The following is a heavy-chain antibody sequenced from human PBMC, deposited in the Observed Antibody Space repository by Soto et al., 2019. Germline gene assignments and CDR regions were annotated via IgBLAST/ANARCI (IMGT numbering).Heavy chain of an antibody. Sequence: EVQLLESGGGLVQPGGSLRLSCAASGFTFSSYAMSWVRQAPGKGLEWVSAISGSGGSTYYADSVKGRFTIFRDNSKNTLYLQMNSLRAEDTAVYYCAKRKLRHKEIDYWGQGTLVTVSS. CDR3: AKRKLRHKEIDY. V-gene: IGHV3-23*01. CDR1: GFTFSSYA. D-gene: IGHD5-12*01. CDR2: ISGSGGST. J-gene: IGHJ4*02.